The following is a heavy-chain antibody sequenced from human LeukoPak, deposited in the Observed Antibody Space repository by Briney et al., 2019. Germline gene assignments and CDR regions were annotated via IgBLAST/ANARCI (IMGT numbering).Heavy chain of an antibody. J-gene: IGHJ4*02. V-gene: IGHV3-30*18. CDR1: GFTFDKYG. Sequence: GGSLRLSCGASGFTFDKYGMHYVRQAPGKGLEWVAVILEDGRIKKYADSVKDRFTISRDNTNNTLYLQMHSLRVEDTGIYFCAKDRETTASGTFDYWGLGTVVTVSS. D-gene: IGHD1-1*01. CDR2: ILEDGRIK. CDR3: AKDRETTASGTFDY.